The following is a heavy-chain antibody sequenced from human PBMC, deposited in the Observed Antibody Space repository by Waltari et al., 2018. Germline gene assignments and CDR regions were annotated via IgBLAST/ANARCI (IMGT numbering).Heavy chain of an antibody. CDR3: ARAPFIEDSSGWYYYYYYMDV. J-gene: IGHJ6*03. V-gene: IGHV4-31*03. Sequence: QVQLQESGPGLVKPSQTLSLTCTVSGGSISSGGYYWSWIRQHPGKALAWIGYIYYSGSTYYNPSLKSRVTISVDTSKNQFSLKLSSVTAADTAVYYCARAPFIEDSSGWYYYYYYMDVWGKGTTVTVSS. CDR2: IYYSGST. D-gene: IGHD3-22*01. CDR1: GGSISSGGYY.